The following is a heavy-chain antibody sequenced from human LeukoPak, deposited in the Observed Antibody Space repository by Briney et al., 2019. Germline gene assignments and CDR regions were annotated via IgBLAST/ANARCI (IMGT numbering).Heavy chain of an antibody. V-gene: IGHV4-30-2*01. CDR2: IYHSGST. D-gene: IGHD3-3*01. CDR1: GGSISSGGYS. J-gene: IGHJ6*02. Sequence: SETLSLTCAVSGGSISSGGYSWSWIRQPPGEGLEWIGYIYHSGSTYYNPSLKSRVTISVDTSKNQFSLKLSSVTAADTAVYYCARDQDLGSGFSPYYYYGMDVWGQGTTVTVSS. CDR3: ARDQDLGSGFSPYYYYGMDV.